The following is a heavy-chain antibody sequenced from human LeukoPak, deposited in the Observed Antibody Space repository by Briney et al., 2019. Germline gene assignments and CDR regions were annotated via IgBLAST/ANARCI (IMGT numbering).Heavy chain of an antibody. CDR2: INWNGRSI. CDR1: RFTFDEYG. D-gene: IGHD6-6*01. Sequence: GGSLRLSCAASRFTFDEYGMSWVRQTAGKGLEWVSGINWNGRSIGYADSVKGRFTISRDNAKNSLYLQMNSLRAEDTAVYYCAGSGNIAARYYYYMDVWGKGTTVTVSS. CDR3: AGSGNIAARYYYYMDV. V-gene: IGHV3-20*04. J-gene: IGHJ6*03.